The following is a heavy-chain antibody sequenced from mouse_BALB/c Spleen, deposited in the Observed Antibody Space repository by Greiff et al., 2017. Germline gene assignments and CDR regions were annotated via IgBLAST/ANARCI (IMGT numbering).Heavy chain of an antibody. CDR1: GFTFSSFG. CDR3: ARSYYGSSYGRYFDV. CDR2: ISSGSSTI. V-gene: IGHV5-17*02. J-gene: IGHJ1*01. Sequence: EVHLVESGGGLVQPGGSRKLSCAASGFTFSSFGMHWVRQAPEKGLEWVAYISSGSSTIYYADTVKGRFTISRDNPKNTLFLQMTSLRSEDTAMYYCARSYYGSSYGRYFDVWGAGTTVTVSS. D-gene: IGHD1-1*01.